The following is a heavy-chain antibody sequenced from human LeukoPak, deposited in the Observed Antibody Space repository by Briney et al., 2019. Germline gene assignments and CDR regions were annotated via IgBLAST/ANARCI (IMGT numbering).Heavy chain of an antibody. CDR3: ARVGITGTGFDY. D-gene: IGHD1-7*01. CDR1: GGSISSGGYY. Sequence: SQTLSLTCTVSGGSISSGGYYWSWIRQPAGKGLEWIGRIYTSGSTNYNPSLKSRVTISVDTSKNQFSLKLSSVTAADTAVYYCARVGITGTGFDYWGQGTLVTVSS. V-gene: IGHV4-61*02. CDR2: IYTSGST. J-gene: IGHJ4*02.